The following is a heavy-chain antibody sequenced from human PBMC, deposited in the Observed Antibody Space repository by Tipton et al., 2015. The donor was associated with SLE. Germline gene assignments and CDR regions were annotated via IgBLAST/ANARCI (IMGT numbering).Heavy chain of an antibody. CDR2: ISGSGGTT. D-gene: IGHD5-18*01. CDR3: ARDQAMVSYYFDY. CDR1: GFTFRSYA. J-gene: IGHJ4*02. V-gene: IGHV3-23*01. Sequence: SLRLSCAASGFTFRSYAMTWVRQAPGKGLEWVSGISGSGGTTYYADSVKGRFTISRDNAKNSLYLQMNSLRAEDTAVYYCARDQAMVSYYFDYWGQGTLVTVSS.